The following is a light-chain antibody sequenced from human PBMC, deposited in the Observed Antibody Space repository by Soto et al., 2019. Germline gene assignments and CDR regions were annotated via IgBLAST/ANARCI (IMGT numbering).Light chain of an antibody. CDR2: GAS. Sequence: EIVMTQSPATLSVSPGARAPLSCRASQSVRSYLAWYQQKPGQAPRLLIYGASTRATGIPARFSGSGSGTEFTLTISSLQSEDFAVYYCQRYNNWPPWTFGQGTKVDI. J-gene: IGKJ1*01. V-gene: IGKV3-15*01. CDR3: QRYNNWPPWT. CDR1: QSVRSY.